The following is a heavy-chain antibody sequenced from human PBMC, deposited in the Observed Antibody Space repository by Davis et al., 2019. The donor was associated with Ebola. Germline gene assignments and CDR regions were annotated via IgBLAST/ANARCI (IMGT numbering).Heavy chain of an antibody. CDR1: GFTFSSYG. Sequence: GESLKISCAASGFTFSSYGMHWVRQAPGKGLEWVAVIWYDGSNKYYADSVKGRFTISRDNAKNTLYLQMNSLRAEDTAVYYCARELAGYCSGGSCYYYYGMDVWGQGTTVTVSS. CDR2: IWYDGSNK. D-gene: IGHD2-15*01. V-gene: IGHV3-33*01. J-gene: IGHJ6*02. CDR3: ARELAGYCSGGSCYYYYGMDV.